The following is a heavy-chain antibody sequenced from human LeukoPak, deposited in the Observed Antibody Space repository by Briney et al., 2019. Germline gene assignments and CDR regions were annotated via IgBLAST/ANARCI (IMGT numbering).Heavy chain of an antibody. J-gene: IGHJ4*02. CDR3: ARTDYYDSSGHYGLPDY. CDR2: IDPSDSYT. CDR1: GYSFTSYW. D-gene: IGHD3-22*01. Sequence: GESLKISCKGSGYSFTSYWISWVRQMPGKGLEWMGRIDPSDSYTNYSPSFQGHVTISADKSISTAYLQWSSLKASDTAMYYCARTDYYDSSGHYGLPDYWGQGTLVTVSS. V-gene: IGHV5-10-1*01.